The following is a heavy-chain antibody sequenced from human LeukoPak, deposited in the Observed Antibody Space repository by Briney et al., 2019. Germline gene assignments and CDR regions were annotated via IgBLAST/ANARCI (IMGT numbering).Heavy chain of an antibody. CDR3: ARHPLLRGVTYDYYYYMDV. CDR1: GGSISSYY. D-gene: IGHD3-10*01. J-gene: IGHJ6*03. Sequence: SETLSLTCTVSGGSISSYYWSWIRQPPGKGLEWIGYIYYSGSTNYRPSLKSRVTISVDTSKNQFSLKLSSVTAADTAVYYCARHPLLRGVTYDYYYYMDVWGKGTTVTISS. CDR2: IYYSGST. V-gene: IGHV4-59*08.